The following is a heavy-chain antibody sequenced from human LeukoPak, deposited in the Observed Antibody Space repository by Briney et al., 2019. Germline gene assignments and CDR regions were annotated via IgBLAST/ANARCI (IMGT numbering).Heavy chain of an antibody. CDR1: GFTFTTYA. V-gene: IGHV3-23*01. CDR2: ISGNTRGT. Sequence: QPGGSLRLSCAASGFTFTTYAMSWVRQAPGKGLEWVSTISGNTRGTYYADSVKGRFTISRDNSKNTLYLQMNSLRAEDTAVYYCARSQARNYYDSSGYRAFDYWGQGTLVTVSS. J-gene: IGHJ4*02. CDR3: ARSQARNYYDSSGYRAFDY. D-gene: IGHD3-22*01.